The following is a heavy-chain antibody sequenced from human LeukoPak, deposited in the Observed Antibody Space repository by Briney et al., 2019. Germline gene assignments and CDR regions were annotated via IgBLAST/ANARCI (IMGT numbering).Heavy chain of an antibody. CDR1: GFTFGDYA. Sequence: GGSLRLSCTASGFTFGDYAMSLVRQAPGKGLEWVSAITATSSSTHDADSVQGRFTISRDNSKNTLYLQTNSLRPEDTAIYYCAKLFESGTYNNFFHYWGQGTLVTVFS. CDR3: AKLFESGTYNNFFHY. V-gene: IGHV3-23*01. D-gene: IGHD3-10*01. J-gene: IGHJ4*02. CDR2: ITATSSST.